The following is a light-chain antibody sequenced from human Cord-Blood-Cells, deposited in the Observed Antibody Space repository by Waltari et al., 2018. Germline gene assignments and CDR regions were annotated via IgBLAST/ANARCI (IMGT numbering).Light chain of an antibody. CDR2: AAS. V-gene: IGKV1-8*01. Sequence: QSPSSFSASTGDRVTITCRASQGISSYLAWYQQKPGKAPKLLIYAASTLQSGVPSRFSGSGSGTDFTLTISCLQSEDFATYYCQQYYSYPLTFGGGTKVEIK. CDR3: QQYYSYPLT. CDR1: QGISSY. J-gene: IGKJ4*01.